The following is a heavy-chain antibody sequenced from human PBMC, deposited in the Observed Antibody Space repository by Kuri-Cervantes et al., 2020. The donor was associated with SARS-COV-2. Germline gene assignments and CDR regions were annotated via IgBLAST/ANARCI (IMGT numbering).Heavy chain of an antibody. CDR3: ARDPYCSSTSCYTGYYYYGMDV. V-gene: IGHV3-48*01. Sequence: GGSLRLSCAASGFTFGSYSMNWVRQAPGKGLEWVSYISSSSSTIYYADSVKGRFTISRDNAKNSLYLQMNSLRAEDTAVYYCARDPYCSSTSCYTGYYYYGMDVWGQGTTVTVSS. CDR2: ISSSSSTI. CDR1: GFTFGSYS. D-gene: IGHD2-2*02. J-gene: IGHJ6*02.